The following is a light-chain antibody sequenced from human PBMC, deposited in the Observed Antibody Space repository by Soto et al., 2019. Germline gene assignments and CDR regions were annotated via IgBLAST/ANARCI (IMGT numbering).Light chain of an antibody. CDR3: QQYRRSPYT. Sequence: PGQGVTLSCRASQSVDFNYVAWYQQKPGQPPRLLIAGASGRATAISDRFSGSGSATDFTLTISRLEPEDFAVYYCQQYRRSPYTFGQGTRLEIK. V-gene: IGKV3-20*01. CDR2: GAS. J-gene: IGKJ2*01. CDR1: QSVDFNY.